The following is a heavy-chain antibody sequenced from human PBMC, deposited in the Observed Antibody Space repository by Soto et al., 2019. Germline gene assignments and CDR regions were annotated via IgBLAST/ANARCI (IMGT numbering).Heavy chain of an antibody. J-gene: IGHJ4*02. CDR2: VSDNGGNT. Sequence: GGSLRLSWSACGVSVWISAMDGVRQAPGNGLEHVSSVSDNGGNTYYAGSVKGRFTISRDNAKNTLYLQMNSLRAEDTAVYYCAKGGYYDFWSGYYPPSGFDYWGQGTLVTAPQ. CDR1: GVSVWISA. CDR3: AKGGYYDFWSGYYPPSGFDY. D-gene: IGHD3-3*01. V-gene: IGHV3-64*04.